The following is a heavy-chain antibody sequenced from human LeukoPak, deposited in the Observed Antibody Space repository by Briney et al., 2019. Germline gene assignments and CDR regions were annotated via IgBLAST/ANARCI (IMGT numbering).Heavy chain of an antibody. Sequence: SETLSLTCTVSGGSISSSDFYWGWIRQPPGKGLEWVGTIYYSGSTYYNPSLNSRVTLSVDTSKNQFSLKLSSVTAADTAVYYCARDQLASSGFDPWGQGTLVTVSS. V-gene: IGHV4-39*07. J-gene: IGHJ5*02. D-gene: IGHD6-13*01. CDR2: IYYSGST. CDR1: GGSISSSDFY. CDR3: ARDQLASSGFDP.